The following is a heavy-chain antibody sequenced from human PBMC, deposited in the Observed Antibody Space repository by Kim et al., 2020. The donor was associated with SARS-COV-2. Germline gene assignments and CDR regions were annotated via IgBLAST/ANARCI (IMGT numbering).Heavy chain of an antibody. CDR3: TRAPGCSGGVCYSGAYYYYYYMDF. J-gene: IGHJ6*03. CDR2: IRSKAYGGTT. Sequence: GGSLRLSCTASGFTFGDYAMSWFRQAPGKGLEWVGFIRSKAYGGTTEYAASVKGRFTISRDDSKSIAYLQMNSLKTEDTAVYYCTRAPGCSGGVCYSGAYYYYYYMDFWGKGTTVTVSS. CDR1: GFTFGDYA. D-gene: IGHD2-8*02. V-gene: IGHV3-49*03.